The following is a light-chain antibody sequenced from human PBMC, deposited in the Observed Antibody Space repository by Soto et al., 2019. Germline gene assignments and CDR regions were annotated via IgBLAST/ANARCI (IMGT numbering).Light chain of an antibody. CDR1: QSVLYSSNNKNY. Sequence: IVMNQSPDSLAVSLGERATINCKSSQSVLYSSNNKNYLAWYQHKPGQPPKLLIYWASTRESGVPDRFSGSGSGTDFTLTISSLQAEDVAVYYCQQYYSTLLTFGGGTKVDIK. V-gene: IGKV4-1*01. J-gene: IGKJ4*01. CDR2: WAS. CDR3: QQYYSTLLT.